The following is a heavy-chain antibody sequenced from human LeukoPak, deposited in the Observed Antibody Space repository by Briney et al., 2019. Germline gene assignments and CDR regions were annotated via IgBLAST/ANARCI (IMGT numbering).Heavy chain of an antibody. CDR1: GFTFSSYA. D-gene: IGHD2-2*01. CDR2: ISGSGGST. J-gene: IGHJ4*02. CDR3: ARDLSLIVVVPAANFYFDY. Sequence: GGSLRLSCAASGFTFSSYAMSWVRQAPGKGLEWVSAISGSGGSTYYADSVKGRFTISRDNSKNTLYLQMNSLRAEDTAVYYCARDLSLIVVVPAANFYFDYWGQGTLVTVSS. V-gene: IGHV3-23*01.